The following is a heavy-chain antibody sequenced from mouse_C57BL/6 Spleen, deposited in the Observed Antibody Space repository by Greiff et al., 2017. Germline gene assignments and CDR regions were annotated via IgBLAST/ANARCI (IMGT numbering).Heavy chain of an antibody. CDR2: INPNNGGT. CDR1: GYTFTDYY. CDR3: ARQSYDGYYNY. V-gene: IGHV1-26*01. D-gene: IGHD2-3*01. J-gene: IGHJ2*01. Sequence: EVQLQQSGPELVKPGASVKISCKASGYTFTDYYMNWVKQSHGKSLEWIGDINPNNGGTSYNQKFKGKATLTVDKSSSTAYMELRSLTSEDSAVYYCARQSYDGYYNYWGQGTTLTVSS.